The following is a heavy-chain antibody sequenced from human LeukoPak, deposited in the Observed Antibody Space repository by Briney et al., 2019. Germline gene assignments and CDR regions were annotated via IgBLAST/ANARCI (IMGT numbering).Heavy chain of an antibody. CDR3: ARGPHTDIGGYYLDY. CDR2: MNPNSGNT. CDR1: GYTFTSYD. D-gene: IGHD5-18*01. V-gene: IGHV1-8*01. J-gene: IGHJ4*02. Sequence: ASVKVSCKASGYTFTSYDINWVRQATGQGLEWMGWMNPNSGNTGYAQNFQGRVTMTRDSSISTAYMELSSLRSEDTAVYYCARGPHTDIGGYYLDYWGQGTLVTVSS.